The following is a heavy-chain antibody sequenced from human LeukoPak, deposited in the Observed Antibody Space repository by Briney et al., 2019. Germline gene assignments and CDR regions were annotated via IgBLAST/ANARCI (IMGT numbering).Heavy chain of an antibody. CDR1: GGSISSYY. CDR3: ARQGEMDNWLDP. D-gene: IGHD5-24*01. J-gene: IGHJ5*02. V-gene: IGHV4-59*01. Sequence: PSETLSLTCTVSGGSISSYYWSWIRQPPVKGLEWIGYIYYSGSTNYNPSLKSRVTISVDTSKNQSSLKLSSVTAADTAVYYCARQGEMDNWLDPWGQGTLVTVSS. CDR2: IYYSGST.